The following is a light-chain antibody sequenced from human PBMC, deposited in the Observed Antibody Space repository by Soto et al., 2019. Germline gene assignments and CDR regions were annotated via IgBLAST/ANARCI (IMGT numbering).Light chain of an antibody. CDR2: HVS. Sequence: QSVLTQPASVSGSPGQSITISCTGSSSDVGGYNYVSWYQQHPGKAPKLMIYHVSNRPSGISNRFSGSKSGNTASLTISGLQAEDEADYYCSPYTSSSSYVFGTGTKVTVL. V-gene: IGLV2-14*01. CDR3: SPYTSSSSYV. J-gene: IGLJ1*01. CDR1: SSDVGGYNY.